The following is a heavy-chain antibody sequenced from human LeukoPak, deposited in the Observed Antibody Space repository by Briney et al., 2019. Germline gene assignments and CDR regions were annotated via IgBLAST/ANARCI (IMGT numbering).Heavy chain of an antibody. CDR1: GGSISSYY. Sequence: SETLSLTCTVSGGSISSYYWSWIRQPPGKGLEWIGYIYYSGSTNYNPSLKSRVTISVDTSKNQFSLKLCSVTAADTAVYYCASLIGIRRDGFKNAFDIWGQGTMVTVSS. J-gene: IGHJ3*02. CDR2: IYYSGST. CDR3: ASLIGIRRDGFKNAFDI. D-gene: IGHD5-24*01. V-gene: IGHV4-59*08.